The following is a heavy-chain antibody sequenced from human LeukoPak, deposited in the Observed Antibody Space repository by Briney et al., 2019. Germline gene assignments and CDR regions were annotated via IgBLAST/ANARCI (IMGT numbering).Heavy chain of an antibody. CDR3: ARFLRGATNALEI. CDR1: GGSISGYY. V-gene: IGHV4-59*01. Sequence: SETLSLTCTVSGGSISGYYWSWIRQPPGKELEWIGYIYYSGSTNYNPSLKSRVTISVDTSKNQFSLKLSSVTAADTALYYCARFLRGATNALEIWGQGTMVTVSS. CDR2: IYYSGST. J-gene: IGHJ3*02. D-gene: IGHD1-26*01.